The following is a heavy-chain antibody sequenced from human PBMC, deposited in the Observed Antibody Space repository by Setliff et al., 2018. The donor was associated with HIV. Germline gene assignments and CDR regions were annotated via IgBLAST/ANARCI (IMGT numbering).Heavy chain of an antibody. CDR2: IYYSGST. Sequence: PSETLSLTCTVSGGSITGHYWNWIRQPPEKGLEWIGYIYYSGSTNYNPPLKSRVTISVDTSKNQFSLKLRSVTAADTAVYYCARAIQPYYMDVWGKGTTVTVSS. V-gene: IGHV4-59*11. J-gene: IGHJ6*03. CDR3: ARAIQPYYMDV. CDR1: GGSITGHY.